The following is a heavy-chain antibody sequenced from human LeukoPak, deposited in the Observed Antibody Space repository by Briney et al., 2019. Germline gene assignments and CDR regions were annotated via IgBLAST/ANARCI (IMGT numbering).Heavy chain of an antibody. Sequence: GGSLRLSCAASGFTFSSYAMSWVRQAPGKGLEWVSVICASGDNAYYADSVKGRFSISRDNSKNTLYLQMNSLRAEDTALYYCAKGSSSSCYGVSDVWGQGTTATVS. D-gene: IGHD2-2*01. CDR2: ICASGDNA. CDR1: GFTFSSYA. V-gene: IGHV3-23*01. J-gene: IGHJ6*02. CDR3: AKGSSSSCYGVSDV.